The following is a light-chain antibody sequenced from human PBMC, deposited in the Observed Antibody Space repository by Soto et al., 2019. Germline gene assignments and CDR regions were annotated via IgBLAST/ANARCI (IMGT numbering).Light chain of an antibody. Sequence: EVVMTQSPVXLXVSPGERATLSCRAGQSISSNLAWYQQKPGQAPRLLIYGASTRATGIPARFSGSGSGTEFTLTISSLQSEDFAVYYCQQYNNWPRTFGPGTKVDIK. CDR1: QSISSN. V-gene: IGKV3-15*01. CDR3: QQYNNWPRT. J-gene: IGKJ3*01. CDR2: GAS.